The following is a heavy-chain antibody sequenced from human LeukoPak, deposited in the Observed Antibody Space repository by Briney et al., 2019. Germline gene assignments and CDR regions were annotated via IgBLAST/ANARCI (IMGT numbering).Heavy chain of an antibody. Sequence: GGSLRLSCAASGFTFDDYPMHWVRQAPGMGLEWVSLISGNGVNTYYADSVKVRFTVSRDNSKNSLYLQMNSLRTEDTALYYCTKSHYDDVVIGYWGQGTLVTVSS. D-gene: IGHD4-17*01. V-gene: IGHV3-43*02. CDR3: TKSHYDDVVIGY. J-gene: IGHJ4*02. CDR2: ISGNGVNT. CDR1: GFTFDDYP.